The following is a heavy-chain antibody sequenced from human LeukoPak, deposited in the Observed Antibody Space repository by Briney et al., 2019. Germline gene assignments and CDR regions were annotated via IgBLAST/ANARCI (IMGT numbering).Heavy chain of an antibody. Sequence: GSLRLSCAASGFTFSSYAMSWVRQPPGKGLEWIGSIYYSGSTYYNPSLKSRVTISVDTSKNQFSLKLSSVTAADTAVYYCARAPGAALDWGQGTLVTVSS. D-gene: IGHD2-15*01. CDR3: ARAPGAALD. CDR1: GFTFSSYA. V-gene: IGHV4-39*07. J-gene: IGHJ4*02. CDR2: IYYSGST.